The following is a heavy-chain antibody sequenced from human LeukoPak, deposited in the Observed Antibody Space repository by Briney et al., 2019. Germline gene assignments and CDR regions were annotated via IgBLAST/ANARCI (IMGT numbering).Heavy chain of an antibody. J-gene: IGHJ4*02. CDR2: ISTSSSYI. D-gene: IGHD3-22*01. Sequence: EAGGSLRLSCAASGFTFSSYTMTWVRQAPGKGLEWVSSISTSSSYIYYADSLKGRFTISRDNAKNSLYLQMNSLRAEDTAVYYCARDEDSSGYRDLWGQGTLVTVSS. CDR3: ARDEDSSGYRDL. CDR1: GFTFSSYT. V-gene: IGHV3-21*01.